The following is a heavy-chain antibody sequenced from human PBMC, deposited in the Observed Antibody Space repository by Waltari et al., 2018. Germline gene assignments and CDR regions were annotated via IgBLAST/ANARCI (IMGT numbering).Heavy chain of an antibody. CDR3: AKDGRPPYIRASGGLYYYGLDF. J-gene: IGHJ6*02. CDR1: GYTFQNYY. D-gene: IGHD2-8*02. V-gene: IGHV1-46*02. CDR2: VNPRGGST. Sequence: QVHLVQSATEVKRPGASVKVSCKASGYTFQNYYIHWVRQAPGQGIGGVGIVNPRGGSTTYPQKFLDRVTMAVDTSTDTVYMEVSSLRFEDTTVDYCAKDGRPPYIRASGGLYYYGLDFWGQGTTVIVSS.